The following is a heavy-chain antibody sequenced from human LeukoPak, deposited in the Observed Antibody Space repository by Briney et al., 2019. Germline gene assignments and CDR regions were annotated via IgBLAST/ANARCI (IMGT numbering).Heavy chain of an antibody. D-gene: IGHD6-13*01. CDR3: ARDSQLVRSYYYYYYMDV. CDR2: INAESGET. V-gene: IGHV1-2*02. J-gene: IGHJ6*03. CDR1: GYTFSGHY. Sequence: ASVKVSCKASGYTFSGHYMHWIRQAPGQGLEWMGWINAESGETKYAQKFQGRVTMTRDTSISTAYMELRGLRFDDTAVYYCARDSQLVRSYYYYYYMDVWGKGTTVTVSS.